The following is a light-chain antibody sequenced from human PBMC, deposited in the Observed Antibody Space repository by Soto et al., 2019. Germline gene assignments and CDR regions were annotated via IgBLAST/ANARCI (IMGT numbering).Light chain of an antibody. CDR3: SSYTCSSTLV. J-gene: IGLJ2*01. CDR1: SGDVGAYNY. Sequence: QSALTQPASVSGSPGQSITISCTGTSGDVGAYNYVSWYQQHPGKAPKLMIYDVSNRPSGVSNRFSGSKSGNTASLTISGLQAEDEADYYCSSYTCSSTLVFGGVTKLTVL. V-gene: IGLV2-14*03. CDR2: DVS.